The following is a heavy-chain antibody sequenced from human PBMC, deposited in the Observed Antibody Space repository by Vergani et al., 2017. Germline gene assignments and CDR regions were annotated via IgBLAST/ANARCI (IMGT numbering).Heavy chain of an antibody. J-gene: IGHJ6*03. D-gene: IGHD3-22*01. CDR1: GFTVSSNY. CDR3: AKVAPSQTKYYYDSSGYYNYYYYYMDV. V-gene: IGHV3-66*01. Sequence: EVQLVESGGGLVQPGGSLRLSCAASGFTVSSNYMSWVRQAPGKGLEWVSVIYSGGSTYYADSVKGRFTISRDNSKNTLYLQMNSLRAEDTAVYYCAKVAPSQTKYYYDSSGYYNYYYYYMDVWGKGTTVTVSS. CDR2: IYSGGST.